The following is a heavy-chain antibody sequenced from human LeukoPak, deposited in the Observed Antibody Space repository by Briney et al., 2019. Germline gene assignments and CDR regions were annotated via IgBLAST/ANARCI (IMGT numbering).Heavy chain of an antibody. J-gene: IGHJ4*02. V-gene: IGHV1-2*02. D-gene: IGHD6-13*01. Sequence: ASVKVSCKASGYTFTGYYMHWVRQAPGQGLEWMGWINPNSGGTNYAQKFQGRVTMTRDTSISTAYMELSRLRSDDTAVYYCARDLMGIAYRGVFYYWGQGTLVTVSS. CDR3: ARDLMGIAYRGVFYY. CDR1: GYTFTGYY. CDR2: INPNSGGT.